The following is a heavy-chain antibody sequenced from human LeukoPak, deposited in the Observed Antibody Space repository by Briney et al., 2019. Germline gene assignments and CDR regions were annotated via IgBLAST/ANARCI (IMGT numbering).Heavy chain of an antibody. J-gene: IGHJ4*02. D-gene: IGHD6-19*01. Sequence: PGGSLRLSCAASGFTFSDYYMSWIRQAPVKGLEWISYISSSGSTIYYADSVKGRFTISRDNAKNSLYLQMNSLRAEDTAVYYCARASQIAVAGHFDYWGQGTLVTVSS. V-gene: IGHV3-11*01. CDR3: ARASQIAVAGHFDY. CDR2: ISSSGSTI. CDR1: GFTFSDYY.